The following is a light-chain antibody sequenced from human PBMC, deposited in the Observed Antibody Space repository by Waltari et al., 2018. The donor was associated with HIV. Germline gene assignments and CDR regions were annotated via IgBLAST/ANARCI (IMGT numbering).Light chain of an antibody. V-gene: IGKV1-39*01. Sequence: DIRLTQSPSSLSASVGDRVTITCRASQRISSFLNWYQQRPGKAPHLLIYATSALQSGVPSRFSGSGSGTECTLTISSLQPEDFATYYCHQSYSTPYTFGQGTKLEI. CDR3: HQSYSTPYT. J-gene: IGKJ2*01. CDR1: QRISSF. CDR2: ATS.